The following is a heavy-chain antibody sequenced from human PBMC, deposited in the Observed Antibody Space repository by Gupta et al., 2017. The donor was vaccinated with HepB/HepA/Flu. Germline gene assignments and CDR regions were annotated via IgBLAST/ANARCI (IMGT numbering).Heavy chain of an antibody. CDR1: GFTFKNHA. V-gene: IGHV3-23*01. D-gene: IGHD2-21*01. CDR2: ISGTGEMT. CDR3: ARDPLVAALSYYFDF. J-gene: IGHJ4*02. Sequence: EVQLSEAGGKLVQPGGSLRLSCVASGFTFKNHAMSWVRQAQGKGPEWVSAISGTGEMTYQTQSVKGRFTVSRDNSRNTLYLQMRRLTVEDSAVYYCARDPLVAALSYYFDFWGQGTLVTVSS.